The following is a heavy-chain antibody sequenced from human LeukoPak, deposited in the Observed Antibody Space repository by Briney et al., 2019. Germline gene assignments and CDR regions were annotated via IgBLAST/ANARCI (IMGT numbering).Heavy chain of an antibody. CDR2: IRYDGSNK. CDR3: AKEGAVAAYRDFDY. J-gene: IGHJ4*02. Sequence: GGSLRLSCAASGFTFSSYGMHWVRQAPGKGLEWVAFIRYDGSNKYYADSVKGRFTISRDISKNTLYLQMNSLRAEDTAVYFCAKEGAVAAYRDFDYWGQGTLVTVSS. D-gene: IGHD6-19*01. V-gene: IGHV3-30*02. CDR1: GFTFSSYG.